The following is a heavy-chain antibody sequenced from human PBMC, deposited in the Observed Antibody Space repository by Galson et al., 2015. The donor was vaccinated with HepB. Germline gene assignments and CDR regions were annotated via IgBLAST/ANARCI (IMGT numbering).Heavy chain of an antibody. V-gene: IGHV1-24*01. CDR2: FGPEDGET. Sequence: SVKVSCKVSGYTLTELSMHWVRQAPGKGLEWMGGFGPEDGETIYAQKFQGRVTMTEDTSTDTAYMELSSLRSEDTAVYYCATVSYFGSSRYFDLWGCGTLVTVSS. CDR1: GYTLTELS. D-gene: IGHD3-3*01. J-gene: IGHJ2*01. CDR3: ATVSYFGSSRYFDL.